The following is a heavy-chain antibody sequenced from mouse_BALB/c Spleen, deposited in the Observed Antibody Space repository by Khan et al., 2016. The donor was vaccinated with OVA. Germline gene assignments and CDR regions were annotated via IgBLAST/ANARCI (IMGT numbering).Heavy chain of an antibody. Sequence: QVQLQQSGPGLVAPSQSLSITCTVSGFSLSSNGVSWVRQPPGKGLEWLGVIWGDGSTNYHSTLKSRLIISTDNSKSQVFLKLNSLQTDDTATYYCAKFTPDYYSMDYWGQGTSVTVSS. CDR2: IWGDGST. CDR1: GFSLSSNG. V-gene: IGHV2-3*01. D-gene: IGHD1-1*01. J-gene: IGHJ4*01. CDR3: AKFTPDYYSMDY.